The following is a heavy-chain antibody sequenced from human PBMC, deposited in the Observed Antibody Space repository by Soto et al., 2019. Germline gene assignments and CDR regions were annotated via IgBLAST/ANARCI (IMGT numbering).Heavy chain of an antibody. J-gene: IGHJ6*01. CDR2: ISAYNGNT. D-gene: IGHD6-13*01. CDR3: ARDHSSSWYILRYNYYGMDF. V-gene: IGHV1-18*01. Sequence: ASVKVSCKASGYTFTSYGISWVRQAPGQGLEWMGWISAYNGNTNYAQKLQGRVTMTTDTSTSTAYMELRSLRSDDTAVYYCARDHSSSWYILRYNYYGMDFWGQGTTVTFSS. CDR1: GYTFTSYG.